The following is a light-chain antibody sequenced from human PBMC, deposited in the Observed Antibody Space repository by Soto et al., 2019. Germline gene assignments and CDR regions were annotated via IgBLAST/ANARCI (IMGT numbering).Light chain of an antibody. CDR3: QQYNSYRT. CDR2: DAS. CDR1: QSISSY. Sequence: AIHVTQSPSSLSASVGDRVTITCRASQSISSYLNWYQQKPGKAPKLLIYDASILKSGVPSRFSGSGSGTEFTLTIRSLQPDDFATYYCQQYNSYRTFGQGTKVDIK. V-gene: IGKV1-13*02. J-gene: IGKJ1*01.